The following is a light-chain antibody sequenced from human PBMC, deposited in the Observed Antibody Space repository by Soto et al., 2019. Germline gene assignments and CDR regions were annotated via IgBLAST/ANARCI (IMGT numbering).Light chain of an antibody. CDR1: QSVSSSY. J-gene: IGKJ1*01. CDR2: GAS. Sequence: EIVLTQAPGSLSLSPGERATLSCRASQSVSSSYLAWYQQKPGQAPRLLIYGASRRATGIPARFNGSGSRTDFTLTISRLEPEDFAVYYCQQYGFSRRTFGQGTKVDIK. CDR3: QQYGFSRRT. V-gene: IGKV3-20*01.